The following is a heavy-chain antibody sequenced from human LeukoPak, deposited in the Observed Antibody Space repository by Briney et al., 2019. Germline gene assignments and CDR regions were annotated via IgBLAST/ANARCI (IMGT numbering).Heavy chain of an antibody. CDR3: AKGPPYGSGKFGPFDY. CDR1: GFTFTNYG. D-gene: IGHD3-10*01. CDR2: ISYDGSNR. V-gene: IGHV3-30*18. J-gene: IGHJ4*02. Sequence: PGGSLRLSCAASGFTFTNYGMHWVRQAPGKGLEWVAIISYDGSNRHYADSVKGRFTISRDNPKNTLYLQMNSLRAEDTAMYYCAKGPPYGSGKFGPFDYWGQGTLVTVSS.